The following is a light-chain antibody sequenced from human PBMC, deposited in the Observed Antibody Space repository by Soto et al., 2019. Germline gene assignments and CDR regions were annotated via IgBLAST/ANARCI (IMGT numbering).Light chain of an antibody. CDR3: QQRSVWPWT. CDR2: DTS. CDR1: QSVSNNY. J-gene: IGKJ1*01. Sequence: EIVLTQSPGTLSLSPGERATLSCRTSQSVSNNYLAWYQQKPGQAPRLLIYDTSDRASGIPARFSGSGSGTDFTLTISSLEPEDFAVFYCQQRSVWPWTFGQGTKV. V-gene: IGKV3D-20*02.